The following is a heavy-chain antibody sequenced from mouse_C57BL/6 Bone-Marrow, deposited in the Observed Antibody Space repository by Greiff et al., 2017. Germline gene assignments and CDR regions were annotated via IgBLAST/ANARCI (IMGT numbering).Heavy chain of an antibody. CDR1: GYTFTDYY. CDR3: ARKLDYGSSYGLWFAY. CDR2: IFPGSGST. V-gene: IGHV1-75*01. J-gene: IGHJ3*01. D-gene: IGHD1-1*01. Sequence: QVQLQQSRPELVKPGASVKISCKASGYTFTDYYINWVKQRPGQGLEWIGWIFPGSGSTYYNEKFKGKATLTVDKSSSTAYMLLSSLTSEDSAVYFCARKLDYGSSYGLWFAYWGQGTLVTVSA.